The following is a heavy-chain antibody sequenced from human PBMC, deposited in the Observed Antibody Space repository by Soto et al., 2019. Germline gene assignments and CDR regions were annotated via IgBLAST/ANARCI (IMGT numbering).Heavy chain of an antibody. V-gene: IGHV3-23*01. CDR1: GFTFSSYA. J-gene: IGHJ6*02. CDR2: ISGSGGST. Sequence: EVQLLESGGGLVQPGGSLRLSCAASGFTFSSYAMSWVRQAPGKGLEWVSAISGSGGSTYYADSVKGRFTISRDNSKNTLYLQMNSLRAEDTAVYYCAKDENGILWFWEFDYYGMDVWGQGTTVTVSS. CDR3: AKDENGILWFWEFDYYGMDV. D-gene: IGHD3-10*01.